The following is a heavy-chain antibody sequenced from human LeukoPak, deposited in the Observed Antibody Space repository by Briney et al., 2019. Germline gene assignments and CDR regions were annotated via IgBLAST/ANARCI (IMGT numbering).Heavy chain of an antibody. J-gene: IGHJ4*02. D-gene: IGHD3-10*01. CDR1: GYSISSGYY. Sequence: SETLSLTCTVSGYSISSGYYWGWIRQPPGKGLGWIGSIYHSGSTYYNPSLKSRVTISVDTSKNQFSLKLSSVTAADTAVYYCASRSTYYYGSGSYYWSYWGQGTLVTVSS. CDR3: ASRSTYYYGSGSYYWSY. V-gene: IGHV4-38-2*02. CDR2: IYHSGST.